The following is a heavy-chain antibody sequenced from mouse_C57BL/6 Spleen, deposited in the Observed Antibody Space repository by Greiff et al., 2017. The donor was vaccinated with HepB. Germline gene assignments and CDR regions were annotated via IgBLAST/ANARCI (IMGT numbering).Heavy chain of an antibody. Sequence: QVQLQQPGAELVRPGSSVKLSCKASGYTFTSYWMDWVKQRPGQGLEWIGNIYPSDSETHYNQKFKDKATLTVDKSSSTAYMQLSSLTSEDSAVYYCASRRYGSSWFAYWGHGPLVTVSA. CDR3: ASRRYGSSWFAY. CDR1: GYTFTSYW. D-gene: IGHD2-2*01. J-gene: IGHJ3*01. V-gene: IGHV1-61*01. CDR2: IYPSDSET.